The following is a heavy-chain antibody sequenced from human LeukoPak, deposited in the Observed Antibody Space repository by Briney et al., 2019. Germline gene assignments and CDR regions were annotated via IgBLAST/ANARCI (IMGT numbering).Heavy chain of an antibody. D-gene: IGHD4-11*01. J-gene: IGHJ4*02. CDR3: ARDTYSLMDY. V-gene: IGHV4-38-2*02. CDR2: IYHSGST. CDR1: GYSISSGYY. Sequence: SETLSLTCTVSGYSISSGYYWGWIRQPPGKGLEWIGSIYHSGSTYYNPSLKSRVTISVDTSKNQFSLKLSSVTAADTAVYYCARDTYSLMDYWGRGTLVTVSS.